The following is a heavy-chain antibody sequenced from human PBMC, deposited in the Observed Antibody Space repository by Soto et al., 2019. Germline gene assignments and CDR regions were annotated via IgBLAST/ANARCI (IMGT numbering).Heavy chain of an antibody. V-gene: IGHV3-23*01. CDR2: LVGSGGGI. CDR3: ARVWSGYYFYYYYGMDV. Sequence: GGSLRLSCASSGFTFSAYGMSWVRQAPGKGLQWVSGLVGSGGGIQYADSVRGRFTVSRDNSKNTLYLQMNSLRAEDTAVYYCARVWSGYYFYYYYGMDVWGQGTTFTVSS. D-gene: IGHD3-3*01. CDR1: GFTFSAYG. J-gene: IGHJ6*02.